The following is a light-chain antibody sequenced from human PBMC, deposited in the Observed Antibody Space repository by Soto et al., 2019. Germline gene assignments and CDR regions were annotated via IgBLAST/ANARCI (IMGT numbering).Light chain of an antibody. J-gene: IGKJ2*01. CDR1: QSVLYSSNNKNY. CDR3: QQYYSTPHT. V-gene: IGKV4-1*01. Sequence: DIVMTQSPDSLAVSLGERATINCKSSQSVLYSSNNKNYLAWYQQKPRQPPKLLIYWASTRESGVPGRFGGSGSGTDFTLTISSLQAEDVAVYFCQQYYSTPHTFGQGTKLEIK. CDR2: WAS.